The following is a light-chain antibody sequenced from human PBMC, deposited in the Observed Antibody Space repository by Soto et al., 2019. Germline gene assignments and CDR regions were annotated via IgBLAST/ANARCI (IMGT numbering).Light chain of an antibody. V-gene: IGKV3-20*01. CDR1: RSVRSSY. Sequence: EIVFTQSPGTLSLSPGERATLSCRASRSVRSSYFAWYQQKPGQAPRLLIFGASTRAPGIPDRFSGSGSGTDFTLTTSKLEPEDFALFYCQQYRNSTLPFGAGTKVDIX. CDR2: GAS. J-gene: IGKJ4*01. CDR3: QQYRNSTLP.